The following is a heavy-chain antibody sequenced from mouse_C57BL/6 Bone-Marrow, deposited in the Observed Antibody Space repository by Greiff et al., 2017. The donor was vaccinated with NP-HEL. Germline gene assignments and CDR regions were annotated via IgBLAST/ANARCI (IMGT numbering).Heavy chain of an antibody. D-gene: IGHD1-1*01. CDR2: ISYDGSN. CDR3: ARGGPLLLRFAY. V-gene: IGHV3-6*01. Sequence: DVQLQESGPGLVKPSQSLSLTCSVTGYSITSGYYWNWIRQFPGNKLEWMGYISYDGSNNYNPSLKNRISITRDTSKNQFFLRLNSVTTEDTATYYCARGGPLLLRFAYWGQGTLVTVSA. CDR1: GYSITSGYY. J-gene: IGHJ3*01.